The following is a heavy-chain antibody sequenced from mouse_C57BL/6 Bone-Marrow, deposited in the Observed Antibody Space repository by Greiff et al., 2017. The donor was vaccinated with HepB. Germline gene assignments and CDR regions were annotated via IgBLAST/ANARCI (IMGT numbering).Heavy chain of an antibody. V-gene: IGHV10-1*01. CDR2: IRSKSNNYAT. Sequence: EVKLVESGGGLVQPKGSLKLSCAASGFSFNTYAMNWVRQAPGKGLEWVARIRSKSNNYATYYADSVKDRFTISRDDSESMLYLQMNNSKTEDTAMYYCVRQRKHYAMDYWGQGTSVTVSS. CDR3: VRQRKHYAMDY. CDR1: GFSFNTYA. J-gene: IGHJ4*01.